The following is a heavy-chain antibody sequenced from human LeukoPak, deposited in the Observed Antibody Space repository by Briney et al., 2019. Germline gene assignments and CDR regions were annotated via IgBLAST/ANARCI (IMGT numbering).Heavy chain of an antibody. V-gene: IGHV3-7*01. Sequence: GGSLRLSCAASGFPFSSYWMAWVRQAPGKGLEWVASIKQDGGETFYVDSVKGRFTISRDNAKNSLYLQMNSLRAEDTAVYYCARAGDGYEYYFDYWGQGTLVTVSS. CDR3: ARAGDGYEYYFDY. D-gene: IGHD5-12*01. CDR2: IKQDGGET. CDR1: GFPFSSYW. J-gene: IGHJ4*02.